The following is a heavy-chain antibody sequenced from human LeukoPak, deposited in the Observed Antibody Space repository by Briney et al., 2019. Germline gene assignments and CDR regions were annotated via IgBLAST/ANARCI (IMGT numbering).Heavy chain of an antibody. CDR2: ISSSGSTI. Sequence: PGGSLRLSCAASGFTFSSYEMNWVRQAPGKGLEWVSYISSSGSTIYYADSVKGRFTISRDNAKNSLYLQMNSLRAEDTAVYYCAREATVAFLFDPWGQGTLVTVSS. CDR1: GFTFSSYE. J-gene: IGHJ5*02. V-gene: IGHV3-48*03. CDR3: AREATVAFLFDP. D-gene: IGHD4-23*01.